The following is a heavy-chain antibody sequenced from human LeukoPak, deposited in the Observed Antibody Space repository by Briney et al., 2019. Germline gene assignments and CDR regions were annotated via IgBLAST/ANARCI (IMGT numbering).Heavy chain of an antibody. CDR1: VDSITIYY. V-gene: IGHV4-4*07. CDR3: ARGPTTVTRAFDY. CDR2: IYTSGST. D-gene: IGHD4-17*01. J-gene: IGHJ4*02. Sequence: PSETLSLTCTVSVDSITIYYWSWIRQPAGKGLEWIGHIYTSGSTNYNPSLKSRVTMSVDTSRNQFSLKLSSVTAADTAVYYCARGPTTVTRAFDYWGQGTLVTVSS.